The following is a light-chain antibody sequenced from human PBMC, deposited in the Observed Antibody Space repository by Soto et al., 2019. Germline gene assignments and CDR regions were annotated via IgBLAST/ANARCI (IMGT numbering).Light chain of an antibody. CDR1: QSVSRSY. CDR3: QQYGPSPWT. CDR2: GAS. V-gene: IGKV3-20*01. Sequence: EIVWTQSPGALSLSPWEIATLSCRASQSVSRSYLAWYQQKPGQAPRLLIYGASSWATGIPDRFSGSGSGTDFTLTISRLEPEDFAVYYCQQYGPSPWTFGQGTKVEVK. J-gene: IGKJ1*01.